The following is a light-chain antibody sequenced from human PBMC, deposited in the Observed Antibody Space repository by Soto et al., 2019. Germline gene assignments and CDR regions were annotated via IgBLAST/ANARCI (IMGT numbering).Light chain of an antibody. CDR3: HQRDKSPWT. CDR2: DAS. CDR1: RSVSSY. J-gene: IGKJ1*01. V-gene: IGKV3-11*01. Sequence: EIVFIHFAATMSSSLGDRATXSCRASRSVSSYLAWYQQKAGHAPRLLIYDASNRASGTPARFSGSGSGTDFTLTISSLEPEDFAVYYCHQRDKSPWTFGQGTKVDIK.